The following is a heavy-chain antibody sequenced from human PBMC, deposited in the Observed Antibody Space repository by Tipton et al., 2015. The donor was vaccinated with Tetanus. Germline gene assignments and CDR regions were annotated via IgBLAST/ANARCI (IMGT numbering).Heavy chain of an antibody. CDR3: ARAVGYYYDSSGYPAEYFQH. Sequence: TLSLTCTVSGGSISSGGYYWSWIRQHPGKGLEWIGYIYYSGSTYYNPSLKSRVTISVDTSKNQFSLKLSSVTAADTAVYYCARAVGYYYDSSGYPAEYFQHWGQGTLVTVSS. J-gene: IGHJ1*01. CDR1: GGSISSGGYY. V-gene: IGHV4-31*03. D-gene: IGHD3-22*01. CDR2: IYYSGST.